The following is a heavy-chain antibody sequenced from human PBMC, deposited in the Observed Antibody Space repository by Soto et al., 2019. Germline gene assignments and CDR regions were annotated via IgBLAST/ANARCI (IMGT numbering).Heavy chain of an antibody. CDR1: GFTFSSYS. D-gene: IGHD3-3*01. CDR2: ISSSSSTI. V-gene: IGHV3-48*01. CDR3: ARALRFLEWLLSVDYYMDV. J-gene: IGHJ6*03. Sequence: EVQLVESGGGLVQPGGSLRLSCAASGFTFSSYSMNWVRQAPGKGLEWVSYISSSSSTIYYADSVKGRFTISRDNAKNSLYLQMNRLRAEDTAVYYCARALRFLEWLLSVDYYMDVWGKGTTVTVSS.